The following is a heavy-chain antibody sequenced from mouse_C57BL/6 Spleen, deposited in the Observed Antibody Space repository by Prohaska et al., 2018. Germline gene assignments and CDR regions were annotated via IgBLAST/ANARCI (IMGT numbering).Heavy chain of an antibody. CDR3: ARLDSSGPFAY. Sequence: AYISSGSSTIYYADTVNGRFTISRDNAKNTLFLQMTSLRSEDTAMYYCARLDSSGPFAYWGQGTLVTVSA. CDR2: ISSGSSTI. V-gene: IGHV5-17*01. J-gene: IGHJ3*01. D-gene: IGHD3-2*02.